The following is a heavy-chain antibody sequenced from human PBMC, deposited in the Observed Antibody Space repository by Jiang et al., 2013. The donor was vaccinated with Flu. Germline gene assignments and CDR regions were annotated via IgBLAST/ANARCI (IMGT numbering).Heavy chain of an antibody. D-gene: IGHD1-26*01. CDR1: GYTFANYA. V-gene: IGHV1-3*01. CDR3: ARGWVDY. J-gene: IGHJ4*02. Sequence: GAEVKKPGASVKVSCKASGYTFANYAVHWVRQAPGQSLEWVGWINAGNGNTKYSQKFQDRVTITRDTSASTVHMELSSLRSEDTAVYYCARGWVDYWGQGTLVTVSS. CDR2: INAGNGNT.